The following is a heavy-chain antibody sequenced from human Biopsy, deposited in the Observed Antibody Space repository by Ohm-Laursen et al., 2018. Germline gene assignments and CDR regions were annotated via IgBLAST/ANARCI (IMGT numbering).Heavy chain of an antibody. CDR2: IIPIFGTA. CDR1: GGTFSSYA. V-gene: IGHV1-69*13. CDR3: ARNTGWYGDLYYFDY. J-gene: IGHJ4*02. Sequence: SVKVSCKSSGGTFSSYAISWVRQAPGQGLEWMGGIIPIFGTANYAQKFQGRVTITADESTSTAYMELSSLRSADTAVYFCARNTGWYGDLYYFDYWGQGTLVTVSS. D-gene: IGHD6-19*01.